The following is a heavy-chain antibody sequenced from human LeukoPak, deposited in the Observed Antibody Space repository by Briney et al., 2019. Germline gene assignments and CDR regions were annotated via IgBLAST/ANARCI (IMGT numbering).Heavy chain of an antibody. CDR2: INHSGST. D-gene: IGHD6-19*01. CDR3: AREGPRIAVAGKGYFDL. J-gene: IGHJ2*01. CDR1: GGSFSGYY. Sequence: SETLSLTCAVYGGSFSGYYWSWIRQPPGKGLEWIGEINHSGSTNYNPSLKSRVTISVDTSKNQFSLKLSSVTAADTAVYYCAREGPRIAVAGKGYFDLWGRGTLVTVSS. V-gene: IGHV4-34*01.